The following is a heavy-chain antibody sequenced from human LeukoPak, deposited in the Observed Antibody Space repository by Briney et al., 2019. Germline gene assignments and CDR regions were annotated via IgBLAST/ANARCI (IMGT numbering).Heavy chain of an antibody. CDR2: IYYSRST. D-gene: IGHD3-22*01. CDR1: GGSISSYY. V-gene: IGHV4-59*01. Sequence: PSETLPLTRTVSGGSISSYYWSWIRQPPGKGLEWIGYIYYSRSTNYNPSLKSRVTISVDTSKNQFSLKLSSVTAADTAVYYCARGGGIYYDSSGYAFDIWGQGTMVTVSS. J-gene: IGHJ3*02. CDR3: ARGGGIYYDSSGYAFDI.